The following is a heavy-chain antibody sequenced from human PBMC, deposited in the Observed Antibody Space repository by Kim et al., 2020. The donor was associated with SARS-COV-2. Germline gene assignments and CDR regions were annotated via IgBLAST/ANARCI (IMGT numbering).Heavy chain of an antibody. J-gene: IGHJ4*02. V-gene: IGHV4-59*10. Sequence: YNPSLMSRVTMSVDTSKKQFSLKMWSLTAADTALFYCARCPEHLVPLDYWGQGILVTVSS. D-gene: IGHD6-6*01. CDR3: ARCPEHLVPLDY.